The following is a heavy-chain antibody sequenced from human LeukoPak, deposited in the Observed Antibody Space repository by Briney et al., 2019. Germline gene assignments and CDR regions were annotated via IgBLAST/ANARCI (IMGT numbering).Heavy chain of an antibody. Sequence: ASVRVSCKASGYTFTGYYMHWVRQAPGQGLEWMGRINPNSGGTNYAQKFQGRVTMTRDTSISTAYMELSRLRSDDTAVYYCARELTMVRGVIITWAGSDDAFDIWGQGTMVTVSS. CDR2: INPNSGGT. CDR1: GYTFTGYY. D-gene: IGHD3-10*01. V-gene: IGHV1-2*06. J-gene: IGHJ3*02. CDR3: ARELTMVRGVIITWAGSDDAFDI.